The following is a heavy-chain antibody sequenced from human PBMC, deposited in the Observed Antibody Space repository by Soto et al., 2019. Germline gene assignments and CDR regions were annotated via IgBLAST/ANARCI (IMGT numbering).Heavy chain of an antibody. CDR3: ARGRTMVRGAMDY. J-gene: IGHJ4*02. D-gene: IGHD3-10*01. CDR2: INHSGST. Sequence: LSLTCAVYGGSFSGYYWSWIRQPPGKGLEWIGEINHSGSTNYNPSLKSRVTISVDTSKNQFSLKLSSVTAADTAVYYCARGRTMVRGAMDYWGQGTLVTVSS. V-gene: IGHV4-34*01. CDR1: GGSFSGYY.